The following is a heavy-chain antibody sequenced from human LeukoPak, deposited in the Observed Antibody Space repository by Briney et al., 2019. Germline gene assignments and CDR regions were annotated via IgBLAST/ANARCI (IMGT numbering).Heavy chain of an antibody. CDR2: ILPIFGTA. CDR3: ARAEDQGRYFDWLPGFDP. D-gene: IGHD3-9*01. J-gene: IGHJ5*02. CDR1: GYTFTNYT. V-gene: IGHV1-69*13. Sequence: ASVKVSRKASGYTFTNYTINWVRQAPGQGLEWMGGILPIFGTAIYAQHFQGRLTITADESTNSAYMELNRLRSDDTAVYYCARAEDQGRYFDWLPGFDPWGQGTLVTVSS.